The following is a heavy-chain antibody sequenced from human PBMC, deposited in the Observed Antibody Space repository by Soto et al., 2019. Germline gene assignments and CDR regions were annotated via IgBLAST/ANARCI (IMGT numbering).Heavy chain of an antibody. CDR2: IIPIFGTA. J-gene: IGHJ3*02. D-gene: IGHD2-15*01. CDR3: ARERAGYVTRNDAFDI. V-gene: IGHV1-69*13. CDR1: GGTFSSYA. Sequence: SVKVSCKASGGTFSSYAISWVRQAPGQGLEWMGGIIPIFGTANYAQKFQGRVTITADESTSTAYMELSTLRSEDTPVYYCARERAGYVTRNDAFDIWGQGTMVTVSS.